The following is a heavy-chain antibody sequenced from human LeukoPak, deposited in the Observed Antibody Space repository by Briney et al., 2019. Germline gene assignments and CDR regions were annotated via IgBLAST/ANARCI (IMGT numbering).Heavy chain of an antibody. Sequence: GGSLRLSCTASGFTFRNYAMNWVRQTPGKGLEWVSSISGSGGGANYADSVKGRFTISRDNSKNTLYVQMNSLRAEDTAVYYCAKNLESFGDSATDYWGQGTLVTVSS. D-gene: IGHD4-17*01. V-gene: IGHV3-23*01. CDR3: AKNLESFGDSATDY. CDR2: ISGSGGGA. J-gene: IGHJ4*02. CDR1: GFTFRNYA.